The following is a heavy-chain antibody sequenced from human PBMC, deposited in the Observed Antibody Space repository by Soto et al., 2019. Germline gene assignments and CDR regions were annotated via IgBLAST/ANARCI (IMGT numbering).Heavy chain of an antibody. CDR2: ISYDGSNK. D-gene: IGHD3-3*01. J-gene: IGHJ6*02. Sequence: PGGSLRLSCAASGFTFSSYAMHWVRQAPGKGLEWVAVISYDGSNKYYADSVKGRFTISRDNSKNTLYLQMNSLRAEDTAVYYCARDSDYDFWSGYLYYYCGMDVWGQGTTVTVSS. CDR3: ARDSDYDFWSGYLYYYCGMDV. V-gene: IGHV3-30-3*01. CDR1: GFTFSSYA.